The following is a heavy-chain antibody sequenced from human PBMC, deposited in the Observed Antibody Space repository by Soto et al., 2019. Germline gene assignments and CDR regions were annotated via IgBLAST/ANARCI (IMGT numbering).Heavy chain of an antibody. CDR1: GYTFTSYA. Sequence: ASVKVSCKASGYTFTSYAIHWVRQAPGQRLEWMGWINAGNGNTKYSQKFQGRVTITRDTSASTAYMELSSLRSEDTAVYYCARVLRYFDWLPPFDYWGQGTLVTVSS. CDR2: INAGNGNT. D-gene: IGHD3-9*01. J-gene: IGHJ4*02. V-gene: IGHV1-3*01. CDR3: ARVLRYFDWLPPFDY.